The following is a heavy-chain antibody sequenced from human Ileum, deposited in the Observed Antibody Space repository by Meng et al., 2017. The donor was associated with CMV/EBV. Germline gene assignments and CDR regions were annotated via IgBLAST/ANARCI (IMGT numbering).Heavy chain of an antibody. CDR2: IKAKADGGTT. Sequence: VQIQQWGAGLLKPSETLSLTCSLGGSFSPYTWSWVRQAPGKGLEWVGRIKAKADGGTTEYPAPVKGRFTISRDDSKNTLFLQMNSLKTEDTAVYYCTTGRAHWGQGTLVTVSS. CDR1: GSFSPYT. CDR3: TTGRAH. V-gene: IGHV3-15*01. J-gene: IGHJ4*02.